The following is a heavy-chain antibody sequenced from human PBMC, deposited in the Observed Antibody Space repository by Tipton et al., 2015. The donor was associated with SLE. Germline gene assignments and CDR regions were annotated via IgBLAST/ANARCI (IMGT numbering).Heavy chain of an antibody. CDR3: ARDLAAAGRSMDV. V-gene: IGHV4-39*07. CDR1: GGSISSSSYY. J-gene: IGHJ6*03. CDR2: IYYSGST. Sequence: LRLSCTVSGGSISSSSYYWGWIRQPPGKGLEWIGSIYYSGSTYYNPSLKSRVTISVDTSKNQFSLKLSSVTAADTAVYYCARDLAAAGRSMDVWGKGTTVTVAS. D-gene: IGHD6-13*01.